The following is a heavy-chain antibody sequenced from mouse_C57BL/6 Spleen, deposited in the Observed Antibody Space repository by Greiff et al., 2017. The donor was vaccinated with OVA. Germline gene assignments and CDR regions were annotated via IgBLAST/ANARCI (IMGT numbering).Heavy chain of an antibody. Sequence: QVHVKQPGAELVRPGSSVKLSCKASGYTFTSYWMDWVKQRPGQGLEWIGNIYPSDSETHYNHKFKDKATLTVDKSSSTAYMQLSGLTSEDSAVYYCARDYDYPYYAMDYWGQGTSVTVSS. J-gene: IGHJ4*01. CDR1: GYTFTSYW. CDR3: ARDYDYPYYAMDY. D-gene: IGHD2-4*01. CDR2: IYPSDSET. V-gene: IGHV1-61*01.